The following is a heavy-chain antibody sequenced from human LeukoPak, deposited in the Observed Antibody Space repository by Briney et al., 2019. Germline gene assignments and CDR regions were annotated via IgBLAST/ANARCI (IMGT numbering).Heavy chain of an antibody. J-gene: IGHJ6*03. CDR1: GYTFTSYD. D-gene: IGHD6-13*01. CDR2: MNPNSGNT. CDR3: ARAASWSPIGDSYYYMDV. Sequence: ASVKVSCKASGYTFTSYDINWVRQATGQGLEWMGWMNPNSGNTGYAQKFQGRVTMTRDTPISTVYMELSGLRSEDTAVYYCARAASWSPIGDSYYYMDVWGKGTTVAISS. V-gene: IGHV1-8*01.